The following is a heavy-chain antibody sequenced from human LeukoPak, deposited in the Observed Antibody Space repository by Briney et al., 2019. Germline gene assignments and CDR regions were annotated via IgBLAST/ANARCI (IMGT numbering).Heavy chain of an antibody. J-gene: IGHJ4*02. CDR1: GFTVSSNY. D-gene: IGHD6-13*01. CDR2: IYSGGST. CDR3: ARDRIAAASDY. Sequence: GGSLRLSCAASGFTVSSNYMSWVRQAPGKGLEWVSVIYSGGSTYYADSVMGRFTISRDNSKNTLYLQMNSLRAEDTAVYYCARDRIAAASDYWGQGTLVTVSS. V-gene: IGHV3-66*01.